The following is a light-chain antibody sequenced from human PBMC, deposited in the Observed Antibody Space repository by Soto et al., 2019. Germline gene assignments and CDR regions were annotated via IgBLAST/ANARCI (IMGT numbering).Light chain of an antibody. V-gene: IGLV2-14*03. J-gene: IGLJ1*01. CDR1: SSDVGGYNY. Sequence: QSALTQPASVSGSPGQSITISCTGTSSDVGGYNYVSWYQQHPGKAPKLMIYDVSNRPSGVSNRFSGSKSGNTASLTISGLQTEDESDYYCSSYTGSSTYVFGTGTKVHRP. CDR2: DVS. CDR3: SSYTGSSTYV.